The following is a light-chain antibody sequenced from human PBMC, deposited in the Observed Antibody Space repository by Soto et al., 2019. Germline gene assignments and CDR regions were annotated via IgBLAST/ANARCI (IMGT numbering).Light chain of an antibody. J-gene: IGKJ1*01. Sequence: IQLTQSPSSLSASVGDRVTVTCRASQGIGTYLVWYQQKSGKAPTVLIYASSTLQTGVPSRFSGSGSGTDFSLTISSLHPEDVATYYCQQGDSYPRTFGQGTKVEIK. CDR1: QGIGTY. V-gene: IGKV1-9*01. CDR3: QQGDSYPRT. CDR2: ASS.